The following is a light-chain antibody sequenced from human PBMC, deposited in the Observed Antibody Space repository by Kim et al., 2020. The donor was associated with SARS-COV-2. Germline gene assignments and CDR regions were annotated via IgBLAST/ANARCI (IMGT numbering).Light chain of an antibody. CDR1: SSDIGDYNY. CDR3: SSYTSSTTWV. CDR2: DVN. J-gene: IGLJ3*02. Sequence: QPALTQAASVSGSPGQSITISCTGTSSDIGDYNYVSWYQQCPGKAPKLLIYDVNKRPSGVSIRFSGSKSGNTASLTISRLRAEDEADYYCSSYTSSTTWVFGGGTQLTVL. V-gene: IGLV2-14*03.